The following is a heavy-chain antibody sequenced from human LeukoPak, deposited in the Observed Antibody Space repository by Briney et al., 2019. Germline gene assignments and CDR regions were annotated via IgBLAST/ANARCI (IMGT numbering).Heavy chain of an antibody. CDR3: ARDVNIVVVTSFYDMDV. CDR2: INPSGGST. Sequence: ASVKVSCKASGYTFTSYYMHWVRQAPGQGLEWMGIINPSGGSTSYAQKFQGRVTMTRDTSISTAYMELSRLRSDDTAVYYCARDVNIVVVTSFYDMDVWGQGTTVTVSS. CDR1: GYTFTSYY. D-gene: IGHD2-21*02. J-gene: IGHJ6*02. V-gene: IGHV1-46*01.